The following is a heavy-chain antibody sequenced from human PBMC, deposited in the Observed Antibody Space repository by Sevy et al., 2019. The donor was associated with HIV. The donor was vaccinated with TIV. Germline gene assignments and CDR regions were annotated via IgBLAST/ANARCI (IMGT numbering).Heavy chain of an antibody. J-gene: IGHJ6*02. Sequence: SETLSLTCTASGGSISSGGYYWSWIRQHPGKGLEWIGYIYYSGSTYYNPSLKSRVTISVDTSKNQFSLKLSSVTAADTAVYYCARDYSSSWSDYYYYGMDVWGQGTTVTVSS. CDR3: ARDYSSSWSDYYYYGMDV. CDR1: GGSISSGGYY. CDR2: IYYSGST. V-gene: IGHV4-31*03. D-gene: IGHD6-13*01.